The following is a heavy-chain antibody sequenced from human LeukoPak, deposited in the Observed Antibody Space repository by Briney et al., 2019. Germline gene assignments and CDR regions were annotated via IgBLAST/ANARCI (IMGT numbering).Heavy chain of an antibody. J-gene: IGHJ4*02. CDR2: INHSGST. Sequence: PSETLSLTCAVYGGSFRGYYLSWIRHPPGKGLEWIGEINHSGSTNYNPSLKGRVPISVDTSKNQFFLTLGSVTAADTAVYYCARFHDFWSGYSDYWGQGTLVTVSS. CDR3: ARFHDFWSGYSDY. V-gene: IGHV4-34*01. D-gene: IGHD3-3*01. CDR1: GGSFRGYY.